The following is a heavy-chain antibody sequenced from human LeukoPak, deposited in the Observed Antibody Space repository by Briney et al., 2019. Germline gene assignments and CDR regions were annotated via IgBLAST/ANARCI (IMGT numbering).Heavy chain of an antibody. CDR3: ARVHDTTGYYHYFDS. V-gene: IGHV3-30*04. J-gene: IGHJ4*02. D-gene: IGHD3-9*01. CDR2: ISYHGSNE. CDR1: GFTFSTYP. Sequence: GGSLRLSCEASGFTFSTYPMHWVRQAPDKGLEWVAMISYHGSNEYYADSVKGRFTISRDNSKNKLYLQMNNPRVEDTAIYYCARVHDTTGYYHYFDSWGQGTLVTVSS.